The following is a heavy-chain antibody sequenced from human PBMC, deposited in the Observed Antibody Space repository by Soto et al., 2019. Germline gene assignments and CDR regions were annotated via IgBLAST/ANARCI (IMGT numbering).Heavy chain of an antibody. CDR3: ARHSIVATSYVDY. D-gene: IGHD5-12*01. Sequence: PSETLSLTCTFSCGSIISSSYYWGWIRQPPGKGLEWIGSIYYSGSTYYNPSLKSRVTISVDTSKNQFSLKLSSVTAADTAVYYCARHSIVATSYVDYWGQGTLVTVSS. CDR1: CGSIISSSYY. CDR2: IYYSGST. V-gene: IGHV4-39*01. J-gene: IGHJ4*02.